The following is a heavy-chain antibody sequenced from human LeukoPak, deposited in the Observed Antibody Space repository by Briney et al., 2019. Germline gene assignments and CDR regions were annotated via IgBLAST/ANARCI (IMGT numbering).Heavy chain of an antibody. D-gene: IGHD2-2*01. Sequence: PGRSLRLSCAASGFTFSSYGMHWVRQAPGKGLEWVAVIWYDGSNKYYADSVKGRFTISRDNSKNTLYLQMNSLRAEDKAVYYCARDSEDIVVVPAAMPYYYGMDVWGQGTTVTVSS. CDR3: ARDSEDIVVVPAAMPYYYGMDV. CDR1: GFTFSSYG. V-gene: IGHV3-33*01. J-gene: IGHJ6*02. CDR2: IWYDGSNK.